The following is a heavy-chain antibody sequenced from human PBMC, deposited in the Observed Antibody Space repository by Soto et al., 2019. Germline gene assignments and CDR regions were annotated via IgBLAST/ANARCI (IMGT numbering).Heavy chain of an antibody. CDR3: AKDRDSSGYYDGVFDY. D-gene: IGHD3-22*01. Sequence: GGSLRLSCAASGFTFSSYAMSWVRQAPGKGLEWVSAISGSGGSTYYADSVKGRFTISRDNSKNTLYLQMNSLRAEDTAVYYCAKDRDSSGYYDGVFDYWGQGTLVTVSS. CDR2: ISGSGGST. J-gene: IGHJ4*02. V-gene: IGHV3-23*01. CDR1: GFTFSSYA.